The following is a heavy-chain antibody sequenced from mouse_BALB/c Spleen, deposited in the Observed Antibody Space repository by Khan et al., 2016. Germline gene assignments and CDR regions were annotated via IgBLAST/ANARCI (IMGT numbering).Heavy chain of an antibody. V-gene: IGHV7-3*02. CDR1: GFTFTDYY. CDR2: IRNKANGYTT. D-gene: IGHD3-1*01. Sequence: EVELVESGGGLVQPGGSLRLSCATSGFTFTDYYMTWVRQPPGKALEWLGFIRNKANGYTTEYSASVKGRFTISRDTSQSILYLQMNTLRTEDSATYYCARDKGGLLFDYWGQGTTLTVSS. CDR3: ARDKGGLLFDY. J-gene: IGHJ2*01.